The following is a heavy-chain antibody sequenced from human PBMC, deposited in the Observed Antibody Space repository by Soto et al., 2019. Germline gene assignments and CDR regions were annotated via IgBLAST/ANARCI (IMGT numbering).Heavy chain of an antibody. V-gene: IGHV1-18*01. CDR1: GYTFTSYG. D-gene: IGHD6-19*01. CDR3: ASAGSGWHHQHRLGYYYGMDV. Sequence: ASVKVSCKASGYTFTSYGISWVRQAPGQGLEWMGWISAYNGNTNYAQKLQGRVTMTTDTSTSTAYMELRSLRSDDTAVYHCASAGSGWHHQHRLGYYYGMDVWGQGTTVTVSS. J-gene: IGHJ6*02. CDR2: ISAYNGNT.